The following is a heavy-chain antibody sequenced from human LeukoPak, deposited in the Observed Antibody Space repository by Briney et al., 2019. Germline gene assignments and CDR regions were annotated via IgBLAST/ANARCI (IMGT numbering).Heavy chain of an antibody. D-gene: IGHD5/OR15-5a*01. CDR2: IYYSGST. CDR1: SCSISSSSYY. J-gene: IGHJ4*02. CDR3: ARNKGQFYEYFDY. V-gene: IGHV4-39*01. Sequence: SETLSLTCTVSSCSISSSSYYWGWIRQPPGKRLGWIGSIYYSGSTYYNPSRKSRVTISVDTSKNQYSLKLSSVTAADTAVYYCARNKGQFYEYFDYWGQGTLVTVSS.